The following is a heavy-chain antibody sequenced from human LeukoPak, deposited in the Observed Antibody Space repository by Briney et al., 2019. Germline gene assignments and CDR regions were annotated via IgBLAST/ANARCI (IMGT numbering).Heavy chain of an antibody. Sequence: SQTLSLTCTVSGGSISSGSYYWSWIRQPAGKGLEWIGRIYTSGSTNYNPSLKSRVTISVDTSKNQFSLKLSSVTAADTAVYYCARLRVPRGASNYYYYMDVWGKGTTVTISS. CDR2: IYTSGST. D-gene: IGHD3-10*01. CDR3: ARLRVPRGASNYYYYMDV. CDR1: GGSISSGSYY. V-gene: IGHV4-61*02. J-gene: IGHJ6*03.